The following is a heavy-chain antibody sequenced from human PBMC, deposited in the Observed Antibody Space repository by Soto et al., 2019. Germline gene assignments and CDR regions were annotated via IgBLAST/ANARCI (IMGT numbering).Heavy chain of an antibody. CDR2: VYYSGTT. CDR1: GGSIDSGDYY. D-gene: IGHD3-22*01. V-gene: IGHV4-61*08. Sequence: SETLSLTCTVSGGSIDSGDYYWSWIRQPPGKGLEWIGYVYYSGTTNYNPFLKSRVTLSLDKSKNQFSLKMNSVTAADTAMYYCARQIYDSDTGPNFQYYFDSWGQGTPVTVSS. J-gene: IGHJ4*02. CDR3: ARQIYDSDTGPNFQYYFDS.